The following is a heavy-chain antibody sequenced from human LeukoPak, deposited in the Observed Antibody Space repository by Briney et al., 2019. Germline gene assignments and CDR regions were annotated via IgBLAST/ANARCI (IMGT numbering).Heavy chain of an antibody. V-gene: IGHV4-4*07. CDR3: ARAGYDILTGYSDY. J-gene: IGHJ4*02. CDR2: IYTSGST. D-gene: IGHD3-9*01. CDR1: GGSISSYY. Sequence: SETLSLTCTVSGGSISSYYWSWIRQPAGKGLEWIGRIYTSGSTNYNPSLKSRVTVSVDTSKNQFSLKLSSVTAADTAVYYCARAGYDILTGYSDYWGQGTLVTVSS.